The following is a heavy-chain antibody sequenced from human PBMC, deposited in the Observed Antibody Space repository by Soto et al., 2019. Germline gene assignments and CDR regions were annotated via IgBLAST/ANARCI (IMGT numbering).Heavy chain of an antibody. J-gene: IGHJ4*02. CDR3: ARVSTVTTCFDY. D-gene: IGHD4-17*01. CDR2: INPSGGST. V-gene: IGHV1-46*03. Sequence: QVQLVQSGAEVKKPGDSVKVSCKASGYPFTSYFMHWVRQAPGQRLEWMGVINPSGGSTSYAQKFQGRVTMTRDTSTSTVYMELSSLRSEDAAVYYRARVSTVTTCFDYWGQGTLLTVSS. CDR1: GYPFTSYF.